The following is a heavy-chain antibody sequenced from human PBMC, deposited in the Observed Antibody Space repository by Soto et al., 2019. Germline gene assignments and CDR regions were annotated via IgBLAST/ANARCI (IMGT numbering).Heavy chain of an antibody. D-gene: IGHD2-15*01. CDR1: GGTFSSYT. V-gene: IGHV1-69*02. Sequence: ASVKVSCKASGGTFSSYTISWVRQAPGQGLEWMGRIIPILGIANYAQKFQGRVTITADKSTSTAYMELSSLRSEDTAVYYCARGRLPCSGGSCQPSNYYYYYYMDVWGKGTTVTVSS. CDR3: ARGRLPCSGGSCQPSNYYYYYYMDV. J-gene: IGHJ6*03. CDR2: IIPILGIA.